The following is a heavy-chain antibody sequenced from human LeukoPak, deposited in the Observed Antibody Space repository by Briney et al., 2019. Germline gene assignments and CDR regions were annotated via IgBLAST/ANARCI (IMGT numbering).Heavy chain of an antibody. CDR1: GYTFISYG. V-gene: IGHV1-18*01. CDR3: ARNTAADDY. CDR2: VTPNNGNT. D-gene: IGHD6-13*01. J-gene: IGHJ4*02. Sequence: ASVKVSCKASGYTFISYGISWVRQAPGQGLEWMGWVTPNNGNTHYAQKFEGRVTMTTDTSTSTAYMELRSLRSDDTAIYYCARNTAADDYWGQGTLVTVSS.